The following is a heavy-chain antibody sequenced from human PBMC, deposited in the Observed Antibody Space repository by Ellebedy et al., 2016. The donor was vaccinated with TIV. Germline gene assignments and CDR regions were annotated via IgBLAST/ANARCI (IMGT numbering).Heavy chain of an antibody. Sequence: GESLKISCKGSGYSFTSYWIDWVRQTPGKGLEWMGITHPRDSDTRYSPPFQGQVTISVDKSISTAYLQWSSLKASDTAMYYCARQGGGDGYNIDYWGLGTLVTVSS. D-gene: IGHD5-24*01. CDR1: GYSFTSYW. J-gene: IGHJ4*02. V-gene: IGHV5-51*01. CDR2: THPRDSDT. CDR3: ARQGGGDGYNIDY.